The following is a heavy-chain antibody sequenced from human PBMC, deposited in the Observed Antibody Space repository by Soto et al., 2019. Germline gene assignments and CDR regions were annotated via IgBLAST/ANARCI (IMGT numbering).Heavy chain of an antibody. J-gene: IGHJ6*02. CDR3: ATAVDYDFWSGTTHYGMDV. D-gene: IGHD3-3*01. CDR1: GVTFSQYW. V-gene: IGHV3-74*01. CDR2: ISDDGTIT. Sequence: GGSLRLSCAAPGVTFSQYWMHWVRQAPGQGLVWVSRISDDGTITDYADSVKGRFTVSRDNARNTHSLQMNSLRSEDTAVYFCATAVDYDFWSGTTHYGMDVWGQGTTVTVSS.